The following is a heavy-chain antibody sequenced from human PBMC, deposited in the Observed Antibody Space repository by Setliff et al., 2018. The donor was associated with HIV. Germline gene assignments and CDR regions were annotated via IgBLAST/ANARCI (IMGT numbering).Heavy chain of an antibody. D-gene: IGHD6-19*01. CDR3: ATHDTAYSSTPAGY. J-gene: IGHJ4*02. CDR1: GGSISRSTYY. V-gene: IGHV4-39*01. Sequence: SETLSLTCTVSGGSISRSTYYWDWIRQPPGKGREWIGSGYYGGTTYYNPSLKRRVTISLDTSKNQVSLKVSSVTAADTAVYYCATHDTAYSSTPAGYWGQGTLGTVPQ. CDR2: GYYGGTT.